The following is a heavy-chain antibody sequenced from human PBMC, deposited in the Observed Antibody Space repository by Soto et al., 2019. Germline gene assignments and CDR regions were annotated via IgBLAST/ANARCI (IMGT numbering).Heavy chain of an antibody. Sequence: EVQLVESGGGLVQPGGSLRLSCEASGFTFRNYGLNWVRQAPGKGLEGVANIKQDGGGKNYGDSVKGRFTISRDNAKNSLYLQMNSLRVEDTAVYYCVVTTSTFGIWGQGAMVTVSS. V-gene: IGHV3-7*05. D-gene: IGHD2-21*02. J-gene: IGHJ3*02. CDR3: VVTTSTFGI. CDR2: IKQDGGGK. CDR1: GFTFRNYG.